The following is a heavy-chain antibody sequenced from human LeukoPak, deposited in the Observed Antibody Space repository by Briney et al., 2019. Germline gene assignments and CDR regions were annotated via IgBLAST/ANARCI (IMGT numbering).Heavy chain of an antibody. J-gene: IGHJ4*02. CDR3: APEPSYCSGGSCSFFGFDY. V-gene: IGHV3-7*01. D-gene: IGHD2-15*01. CDR1: GFTFSSYW. Sequence: PGGSLRLSCAASGFTFSSYWMSWVRRAPGKGLEWVANIKQDGGEKYYVDSVKGRFNISRDNAKNSLYLQMNSLRGEDTAVYYCAPEPSYCSGGSCSFFGFDYWGQGTLVTVSS. CDR2: IKQDGGEK.